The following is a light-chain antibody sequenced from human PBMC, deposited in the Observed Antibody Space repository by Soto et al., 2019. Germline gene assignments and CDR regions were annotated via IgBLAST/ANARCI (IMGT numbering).Light chain of an antibody. CDR3: CSYAGTWV. Sequence: QSALTQPASVSGSPGQSITISCTGTSSDVGSYNLVSWYQQHPGKAPKLIIYEGSKRPSGVSNRFSGCRSGSPASLTISGLQAEDEADYSCCSYAGTWVFGEGTQLTVL. J-gene: IGLJ3*02. CDR2: EGS. CDR1: SSDVGSYNL. V-gene: IGLV2-23*01.